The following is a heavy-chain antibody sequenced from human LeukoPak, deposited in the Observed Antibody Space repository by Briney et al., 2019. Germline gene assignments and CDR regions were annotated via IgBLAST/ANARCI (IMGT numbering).Heavy chain of an antibody. CDR3: ARGAGIAAAGPYYYYGMDV. V-gene: IGHV3-21*01. CDR2: ISSSSSYI. J-gene: IGHJ6*02. Sequence: GGSLRLSCAASGFTFSSYSMNCVRQAPGEGLEWVSSISSSSSYIYYADSVKGRFTISRDNAKNSLYLQMNSLRAEDTAVYYCARGAGIAAAGPYYYYGMDVWGQGTTVTVSS. D-gene: IGHD6-13*01. CDR1: GFTFSSYS.